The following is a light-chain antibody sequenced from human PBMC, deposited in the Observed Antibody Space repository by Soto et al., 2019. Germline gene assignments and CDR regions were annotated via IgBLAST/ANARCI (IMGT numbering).Light chain of an antibody. J-gene: IGLJ3*02. CDR1: SSDGGGYNF. CDR2: EVN. V-gene: IGLV2-14*01. Sequence: QSALTQPASVSGSPGQSITISCTGTSSDGGGYNFVSWYQQHPGKAPRLMIFEVNNRPSGVSDRFSGSKSGNTASLTISGLQAEDEADYYCSSYTFSSTLVVFGGGTKLTVL. CDR3: SSYTFSSTLVV.